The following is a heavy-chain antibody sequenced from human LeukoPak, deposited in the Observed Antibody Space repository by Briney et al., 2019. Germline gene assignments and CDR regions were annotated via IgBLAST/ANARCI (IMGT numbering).Heavy chain of an antibody. V-gene: IGHV3-48*01. D-gene: IGHD5-18*01. CDR1: GFTFSSYS. CDR2: ISETSSFM. CDR3: AKTRAIQLWHYYMDV. Sequence: GGSLRLSCAASGFTFSSYSMNWVRQAPGKGLEWISYISETSSFMYYADSVKGRFTISRDNSKNTLYLQMNSLRAEDTAVYYCAKTRAIQLWHYYMDVWGKGTTVTISS. J-gene: IGHJ6*03.